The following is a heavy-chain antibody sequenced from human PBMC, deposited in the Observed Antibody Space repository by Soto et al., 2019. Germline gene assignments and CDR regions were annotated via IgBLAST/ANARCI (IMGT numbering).Heavy chain of an antibody. CDR2: IIPIFGTA. CDR1: GGTFSSYA. Sequence: QVQLVQSGAEVKKPGSSVKVSCKASGGTFSSYAISWVRQAPGQGLEWMGGIIPIFGTANYAQKFQGRVTITADESTSTAYMELSSLRSEDTAVYYCARETTYYYDSSGYYPFDYWGQGTLVTVSS. V-gene: IGHV1-69*01. CDR3: ARETTYYYDSSGYYPFDY. D-gene: IGHD3-22*01. J-gene: IGHJ4*02.